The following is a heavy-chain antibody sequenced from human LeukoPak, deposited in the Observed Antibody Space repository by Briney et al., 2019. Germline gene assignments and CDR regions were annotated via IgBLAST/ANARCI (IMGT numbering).Heavy chain of an antibody. CDR1: GYTFTSYG. J-gene: IGHJ3*02. D-gene: IGHD1-26*01. V-gene: IGHV1-18*01. CDR3: ARALIVGATRDAFDI. Sequence: ASVKVSCKASGYTFTSYGISWVRQAPGQGLEWMGWISAYNGNTNYAQKLQGRVTMTTDTSTSTAYIELRSLRSDDTAVYYCARALIVGATRDAFDIWGQGTMVTVSS. CDR2: ISAYNGNT.